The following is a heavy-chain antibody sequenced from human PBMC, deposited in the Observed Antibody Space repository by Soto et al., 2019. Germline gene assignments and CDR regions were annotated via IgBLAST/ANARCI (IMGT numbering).Heavy chain of an antibody. Sequence: SETLSLTCTVSGDSMSSSNWWNWVRQPPGKGLEWIGEAHHSGRTNYNPSLKSRVTISVDRSQNHFSLQLTSVTAADTAMYFCTRHRVTTSWVGSPLMYYFDSWGQGTLVTVSS. CDR2: AHHSGRT. V-gene: IGHV4-4*02. J-gene: IGHJ4*02. CDR3: TRHRVTTSWVGSPLMYYFDS. CDR1: GDSMSSSNW. D-gene: IGHD3-10*01.